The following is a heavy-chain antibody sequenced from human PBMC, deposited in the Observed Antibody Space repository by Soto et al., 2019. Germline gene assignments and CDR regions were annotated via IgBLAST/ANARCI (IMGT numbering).Heavy chain of an antibody. CDR2: ISSSSSYI. D-gene: IGHD4-17*01. CDR1: GFTFSSYS. Sequence: GGSLRLSCAASGFTFSSYSLNWVRQAPGKGLEWVSSISSSSSYIYYADSVKGRFTISRDNAKNSLYLQMNSLRAEDTAVYYCARSPSMTTVSLDYWGQGTLVTVSS. J-gene: IGHJ4*02. CDR3: ARSPSMTTVSLDY. V-gene: IGHV3-21*01.